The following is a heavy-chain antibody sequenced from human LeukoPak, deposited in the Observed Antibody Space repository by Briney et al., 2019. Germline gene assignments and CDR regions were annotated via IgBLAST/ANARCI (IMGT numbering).Heavy chain of an antibody. CDR3: ARDAPYSSGWYGVNAFDI. V-gene: IGHV1-18*01. CDR2: ISAYNGNT. CDR1: GYTFTSYG. D-gene: IGHD6-19*01. J-gene: IGHJ3*02. Sequence: ASVKVSCKASGYTFTSYGISWVRQAPGQGLEWMGWISAYNGNTNYAQKLQGRVTMTTDTSTSTAYMELRSLRSDDTAVYYCARDAPYSSGWYGVNAFDIWGQGTMVTVSS.